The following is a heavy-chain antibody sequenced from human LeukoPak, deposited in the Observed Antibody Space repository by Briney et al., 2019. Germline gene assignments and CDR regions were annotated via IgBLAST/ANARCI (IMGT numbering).Heavy chain of an antibody. CDR1: GFTFSSYT. Sequence: GRSLRLSCAASGFTFSSYTMHWVRQVPGKGLEWVAVISCDGSNKYYADSVMGRFTISRDNSKNTLYLQMNRLRADDTAVHYCARDITLVRGVINFYGMDVWGQGTTVTVSS. J-gene: IGHJ6*02. V-gene: IGHV3-30*04. CDR2: ISCDGSNK. CDR3: ARDITLVRGVINFYGMDV. D-gene: IGHD3-10*01.